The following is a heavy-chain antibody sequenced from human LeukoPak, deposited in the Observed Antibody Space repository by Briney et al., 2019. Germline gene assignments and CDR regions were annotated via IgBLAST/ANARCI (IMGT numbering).Heavy chain of an antibody. D-gene: IGHD2-15*01. CDR1: GGSISSGRYY. CDR3: ARNGGSYSFDY. J-gene: IGHJ4*02. Sequence: PSETLSLTCTVSGGSISSGRYYWGWIRQPPGEGLEWIGYIYYSGSTNYNPSFKSRVTISVDTSKNQFSLKLSSVTAADTAVYYCARNGGSYSFDYWGQGTLVTVSS. CDR2: IYYSGST. V-gene: IGHV4-61*01.